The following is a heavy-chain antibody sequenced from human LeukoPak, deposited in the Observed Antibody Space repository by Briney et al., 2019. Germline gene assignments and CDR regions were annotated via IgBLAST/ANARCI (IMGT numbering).Heavy chain of an antibody. D-gene: IGHD3-22*01. CDR1: GGSISSGDYY. Sequence: PSETLSLTCTVSGGSISSGDYYWSWIRQPPGKGLEWIGYIYYSGSTYYNPSLKSRVTISVDTSKNQFSLKLSSVTAADTAVYYCARVDYYDSSGYYSTPRWFDPWGQGTLVTVSS. CDR2: IYYSGST. V-gene: IGHV4-30-4*01. J-gene: IGHJ5*02. CDR3: ARVDYYDSSGYYSTPRWFDP.